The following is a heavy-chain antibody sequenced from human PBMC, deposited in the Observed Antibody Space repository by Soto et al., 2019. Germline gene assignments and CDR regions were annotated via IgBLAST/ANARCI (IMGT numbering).Heavy chain of an antibody. CDR2: ISYSGGGT. V-gene: IGHV3-23*01. Sequence: GGSLRLSCAASGFTFSTYAMSWVRQAPGKGLEWVSGISYSGGGTYYADSVKGRFTISRDNFQNTLYLQMDGLRADDTAVYYCAKDQHSSGWYYIDLWGLGTLVTVSS. CDR1: GFTFSTYA. D-gene: IGHD6-19*01. J-gene: IGHJ4*02. CDR3: AKDQHSSGWYYIDL.